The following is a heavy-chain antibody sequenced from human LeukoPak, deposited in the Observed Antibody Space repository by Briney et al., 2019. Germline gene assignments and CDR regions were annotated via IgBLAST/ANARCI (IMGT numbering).Heavy chain of an antibody. CDR1: GFTFSSYG. Sequence: QAGGSLRLXCAASGFTFSSYGMHWVRQAPGKGLEWVAVIWYDGSNKYYADSVKGRFTISRDNSKNTLYLQMNSLRAEDTAVYYYAKDRAINWNDVEYFDLWGRGTLVTVSS. CDR2: IWYDGSNK. V-gene: IGHV3-33*06. D-gene: IGHD1-1*01. CDR3: AKDRAINWNDVEYFDL. J-gene: IGHJ2*01.